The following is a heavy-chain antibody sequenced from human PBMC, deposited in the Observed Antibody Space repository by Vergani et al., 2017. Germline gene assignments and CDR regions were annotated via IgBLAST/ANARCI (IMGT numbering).Heavy chain of an antibody. CDR2: ISHDGNKK. Sequence: QVQLVESGGSVVQPGRSLRLSCAASGFTFSNYGLHWVRQAPGQGMEWVAVISHDGNKKYYVDSVKGRFTIYRDNSKNTLYLYMNSLRDDDTAEYYCAKDPRLKEDYYYYYMDVWGKGTTVTVSS. V-gene: IGHV3-30*18. CDR1: GFTFSNYG. J-gene: IGHJ6*03. CDR3: AKDPRLKEDYYYYYMDV.